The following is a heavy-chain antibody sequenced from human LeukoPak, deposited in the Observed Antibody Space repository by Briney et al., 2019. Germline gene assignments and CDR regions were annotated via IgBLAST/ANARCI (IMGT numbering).Heavy chain of an antibody. CDR3: ARVIQWPTAMDV. J-gene: IGHJ6*02. CDR2: ISSSGSTI. Sequence: GGSLRLSCAASGFILRDYYMSWIRQAPGKGLEWVSDISSSGSTIHDADPVKGRFTISRDNAKNSLYLQMNSLRAEDTAVYYCARVIQWPTAMDVWGQGTTVTVSS. V-gene: IGHV3-11*01. CDR1: GFILRDYY. D-gene: IGHD5-12*01.